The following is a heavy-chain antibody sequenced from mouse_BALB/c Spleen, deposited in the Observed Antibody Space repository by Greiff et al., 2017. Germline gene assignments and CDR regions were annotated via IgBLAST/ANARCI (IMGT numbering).Heavy chain of an antibody. Sequence: VQLKQSGGGLVKPGGSLKLSCAASGFAFSSYDMSWVRQTPEKRLEWVAYISSGGGSTYYPDTVKGRFTISRDNAKNTLYLQMSSLKSEDTAMYYCARHATGTGFAYWGQGTLVTVSA. CDR1: GFAFSSYD. V-gene: IGHV5-12-1*01. CDR2: ISSGGGST. D-gene: IGHD4-1*01. CDR3: ARHATGTGFAY. J-gene: IGHJ3*01.